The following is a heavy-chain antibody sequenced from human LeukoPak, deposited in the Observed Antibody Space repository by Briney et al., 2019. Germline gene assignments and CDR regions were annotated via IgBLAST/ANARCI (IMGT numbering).Heavy chain of an antibody. V-gene: IGHV3-23*01. CDR3: AKGMRYQLLCPFDY. CDR2: ISGNGGST. D-gene: IGHD2-2*01. J-gene: IGHJ4*02. CDR1: GFSFSSYA. Sequence: GGSLRLSCVASGFSFSSYAMDWVRQAPGTGLEWVSAISGNGGSTYYADSVKGRFTISRDNSKNTLSLQMNSLRAEDTAVYYCAKGMRYQLLCPFDYWGQGTLVTVSS.